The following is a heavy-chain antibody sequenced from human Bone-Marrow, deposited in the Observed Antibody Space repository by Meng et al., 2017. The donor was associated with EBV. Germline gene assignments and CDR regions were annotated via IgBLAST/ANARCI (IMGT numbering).Heavy chain of an antibody. CDR3: AREVWRGVGIDY. J-gene: IGHJ4*02. CDR2: ISSSSSYI. CDR1: GFIFSNYN. D-gene: IGHD3-10*01. V-gene: IGHV3-21*01. Sequence: EVQLVESGGGLVKPGGSLILSCAASGFIFSNYNINWVRQAPGKGLEWVSFISSSSSYIYYADSVKGRFTISRDNTKNSLFLQMNSLRAEDTAVYYCAREVWRGVGIDYWGQGTLVTVAS.